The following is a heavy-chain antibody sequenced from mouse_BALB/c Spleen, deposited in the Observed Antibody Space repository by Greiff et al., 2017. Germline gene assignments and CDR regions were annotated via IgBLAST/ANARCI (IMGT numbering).Heavy chain of an antibody. CDR3: ARSDPYYAFDY. CDR1: GYTFSSYW. V-gene: IGHV1-9*01. J-gene: IGHJ2*01. D-gene: IGHD2-10*01. CDR2: ILPGSGST. Sequence: VQLQQSGAELMKPGASVKISCKATGYTFSSYWIEWVKQRPGHGLEWIGEILPGSGSTNYNEKFKGKATFTADTSSNTAYMQLSSLTSEDSAVYYCARSDPYYAFDYWGQGTTLTVSS.